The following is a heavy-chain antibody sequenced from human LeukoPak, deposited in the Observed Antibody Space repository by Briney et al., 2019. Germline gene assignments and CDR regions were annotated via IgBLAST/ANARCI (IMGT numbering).Heavy chain of an antibody. V-gene: IGHV3-43*02. J-gene: IGHJ6*04. CDR3: ARCSDSISQVDV. CDR1: GFTFDDYA. Sequence: GGSLRLSCAASGFTFDDYAMHWVRQAPGKGLEWVSLISGDGGSTYYADSVKGRFTISRDNAKNSLYLQMNSLRAEDTAVYYCARCSDSISQVDVWGKGTTVTVSS. D-gene: IGHD3-3*02. CDR2: ISGDGGST.